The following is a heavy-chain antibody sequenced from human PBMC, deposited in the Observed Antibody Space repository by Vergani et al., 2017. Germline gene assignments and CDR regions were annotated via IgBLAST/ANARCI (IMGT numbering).Heavy chain of an antibody. CDR1: GFTFSDYY. J-gene: IGHJ4*02. D-gene: IGHD1-26*01. CDR2: ISSSGSTI. CDR3: AESSPAWDAHLFYYFDY. Sequence: QVQLVESGGGLVKPGGSLRLSCAASGFTFSDYYMSWIRQAPGKGLEWVSYISSSGSTIYYADSVKGRFTITRDNAKTYLYLQMNSLRAEDTAVYYCAESSPAWDAHLFYYFDYWGQGTLVTVSS. V-gene: IGHV3-11*01.